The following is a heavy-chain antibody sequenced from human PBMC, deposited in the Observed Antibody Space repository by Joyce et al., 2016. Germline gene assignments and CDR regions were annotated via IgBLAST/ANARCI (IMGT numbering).Heavy chain of an antibody. D-gene: IGHD3-3*01. CDR2: ISYDGSNK. CDR3: AKDGTATILGVDIYGMDV. Sequence: QVQVVESGGGVVRPGRSLRLSCAASGFTFRSYGMHWVRQAPGKGLEWVAVISYDGSNKYYGDSVKGRFTISRDNSKNTVYLQMNSLRAEDTGIYYCAKDGTATILGVDIYGMDVWGQGTTVTVSS. J-gene: IGHJ6*02. V-gene: IGHV3-30*18. CDR1: GFTFRSYG.